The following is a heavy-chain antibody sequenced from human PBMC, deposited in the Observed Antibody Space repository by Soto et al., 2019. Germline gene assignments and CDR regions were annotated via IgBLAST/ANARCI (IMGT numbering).Heavy chain of an antibody. CDR2: IDPSDSYT. CDR1: GYSFTNYW. D-gene: IGHD5-18*01. Sequence: PGESLKISCKGSGYSFTNYWISWVRQMPGKGLEWMGRIDPSDSYTNYSPSFQGHVTITADKSISTAYLQWSSLKASDTAMYYCGRVDKAMGFYYYYGMDVWGQGTTVTVSS. V-gene: IGHV5-10-1*01. CDR3: GRVDKAMGFYYYYGMDV. J-gene: IGHJ6*02.